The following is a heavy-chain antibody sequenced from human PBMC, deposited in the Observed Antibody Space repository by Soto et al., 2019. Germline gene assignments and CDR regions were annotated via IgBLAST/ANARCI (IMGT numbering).Heavy chain of an antibody. Sequence: EVLLVESGGGLVQPGGSLRLSFTASGFTFSSYEMNWVRQAPGKGLEWISYISTSGRTIFDAGSVKGRFTISRDNTRNTLFLQMGSLRPEDTAVYYCARQPAHVYEASPKWFDPWGQGTRVIVSS. CDR3: ARQPAHVYEASPKWFDP. D-gene: IGHD3-16*01. V-gene: IGHV3-48*03. J-gene: IGHJ5*02. CDR2: ISTSGRTI. CDR1: GFTFSSYE.